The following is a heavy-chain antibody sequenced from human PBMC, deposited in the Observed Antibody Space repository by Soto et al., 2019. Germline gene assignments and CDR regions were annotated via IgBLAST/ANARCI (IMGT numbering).Heavy chain of an antibody. D-gene: IGHD5-18*01. J-gene: IGHJ5*02. Sequence: SETMSLTCAVYGGSFSGYYWSWIRQPPGKGREWIGEIHHSGSTNYNQSLKSRVTISVDTSKNQFSLKLSSVTAAATAVYYCARSGYSYGDNWFDPWGQGTLVTVSS. V-gene: IGHV4-34*01. CDR3: ARSGYSYGDNWFDP. CDR1: GGSFSGYY. CDR2: IHHSGST.